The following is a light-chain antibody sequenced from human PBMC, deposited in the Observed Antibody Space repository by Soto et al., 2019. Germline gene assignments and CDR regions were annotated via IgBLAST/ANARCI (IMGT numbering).Light chain of an antibody. CDR3: QQYGSSPRT. CDR1: QSVSSSY. Sequence: EIVLTQSPGTLSLSPGERATLSCRASQSVSSSYLAWYQQKPGQAPRLFIYSTSSRATGIPGRFTGSGSGRDFTLTISRLEPEDFAVYYCQQYGSSPRTFGQGTK. J-gene: IGKJ1*01. CDR2: STS. V-gene: IGKV3-20*01.